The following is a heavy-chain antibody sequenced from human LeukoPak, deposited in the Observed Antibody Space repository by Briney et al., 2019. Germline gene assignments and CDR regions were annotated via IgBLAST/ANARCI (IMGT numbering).Heavy chain of an antibody. CDR1: GFTFRGNG. D-gene: IGHD4-17*01. Sequence: GRSLRLSCAASGFTFRGNGMHWVRQAPGKGLEWAAIIWYDGSNRYYADSVKGRFTISGDNSKNTLFLQMNSLTAEDTAVYYCARDQGTSVTAMVGGHFDYWGPGTLVTVSS. J-gene: IGHJ4*02. V-gene: IGHV3-33*01. CDR3: ARDQGTSVTAMVGGHFDY. CDR2: IWYDGSNR.